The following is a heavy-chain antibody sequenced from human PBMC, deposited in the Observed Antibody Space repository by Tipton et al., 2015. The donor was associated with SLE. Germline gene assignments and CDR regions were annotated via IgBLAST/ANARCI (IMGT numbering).Heavy chain of an antibody. D-gene: IGHD6-6*01. CDR3: ARLAGRRFPFDS. CDR1: GGSISSSSYY. CDR2: INHSGST. Sequence: TLSLTCTVSGGSISSSSYYWSWIRQPPGKGLEWIGEINHSGSTNYYPSLKSRVTISVDTSKNQFSLKLRSVTAADTALYFCARLAGRRFPFDSWGQGTLVTVSS. J-gene: IGHJ4*02. V-gene: IGHV4-39*01.